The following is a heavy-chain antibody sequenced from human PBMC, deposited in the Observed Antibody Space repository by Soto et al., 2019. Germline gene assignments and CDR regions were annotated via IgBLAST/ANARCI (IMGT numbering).Heavy chain of an antibody. V-gene: IGHV1-2*02. CDR3: AGGGGVGVAGSAAFDM. Sequence: QLHLVQSGAVVKKPGASVTVSCSASGYPVTAYYMHWVRQAPGRGLEWMGGINPATGAAKYTQTFPGGVTMARGTSTSTVFMELSGLTSEDPAVVFLAGGGGVGVAGSAAFDMWGQGTLVTVSS. J-gene: IGHJ3*02. D-gene: IGHD3-3*01. CDR1: GYPVTAYY. CDR2: INPATGAA.